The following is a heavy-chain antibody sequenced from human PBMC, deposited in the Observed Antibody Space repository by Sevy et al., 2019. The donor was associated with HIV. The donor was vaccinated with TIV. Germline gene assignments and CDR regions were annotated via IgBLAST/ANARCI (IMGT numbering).Heavy chain of an antibody. V-gene: IGHV5-51*01. J-gene: IGHJ4*02. CDR2: IYPDDSDI. CDR1: GYRFTSYW. D-gene: IGHD3-22*01. Sequence: GESLKISCKGSGYRFTSYWIGWVRQMPGKGLEWMGIIYPDDSDIRYSPSFQGQVTIAADKSISTAYLQWSSLKASDTAMYFCARRAYDTTGYPKYYFDYWGRGTLVTVSS. CDR3: ARRAYDTTGYPKYYFDY.